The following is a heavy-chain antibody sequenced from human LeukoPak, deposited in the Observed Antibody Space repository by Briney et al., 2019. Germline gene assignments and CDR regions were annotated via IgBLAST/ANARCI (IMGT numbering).Heavy chain of an antibody. CDR1: GFTFSSYG. D-gene: IGHD3-22*01. CDR3: ARDSGYYDSSGYYSPNWFDP. V-gene: IGHV3-33*01. Sequence: PGRSLRLSCAASGFTFSSYGMHWVRQAPGKGLEWVAVIWYDGSNKYYADSVKGRFTISRDNSKNTLYLQMNSLRAEDTAVYYCARDSGYYDSSGYYSPNWFDPWGQGTLVTVSS. J-gene: IGHJ5*02. CDR2: IWYDGSNK.